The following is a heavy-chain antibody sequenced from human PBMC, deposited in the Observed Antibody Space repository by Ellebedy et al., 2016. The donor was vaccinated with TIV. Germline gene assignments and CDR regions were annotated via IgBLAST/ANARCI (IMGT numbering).Heavy chain of an antibody. V-gene: IGHV3-74*01. Sequence: GESLKISXAASGFTFNSYWMHWVRQAPGKGPVWVSGIIYDGSSTRYADSVKGRFTISRDNAKSTLYLQINSLRAEDTAVYYCAREVDTPLVYYFDYWGQGTLVTVSS. J-gene: IGHJ4*02. CDR1: GFTFNSYW. CDR3: AREVDTPLVYYFDY. CDR2: IIYDGSST. D-gene: IGHD5-18*01.